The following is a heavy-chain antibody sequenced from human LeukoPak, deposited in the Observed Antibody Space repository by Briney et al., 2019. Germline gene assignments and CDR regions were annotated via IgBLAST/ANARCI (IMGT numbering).Heavy chain of an antibody. J-gene: IGHJ6*03. Sequence: ASVKVSCKASGYTFTDYYMHWVRQAPGQGLEWMGWINPNSGGTNYAQKFQGRVTMTRDTSISTAYMELSRLRSDDTAVYYCARVRAMVRGAPSYYYYMDVWGKGTAVTVSS. CDR1: GYTFTDYY. CDR3: ARVRAMVRGAPSYYYYMDV. D-gene: IGHD3-10*01. V-gene: IGHV1-2*02. CDR2: INPNSGGT.